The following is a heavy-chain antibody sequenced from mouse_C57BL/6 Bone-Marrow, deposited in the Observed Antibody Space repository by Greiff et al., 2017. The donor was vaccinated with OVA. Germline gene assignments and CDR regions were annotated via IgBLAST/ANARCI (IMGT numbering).Heavy chain of an antibody. D-gene: IGHD1-1*01. V-gene: IGHV1-52*01. CDR3: ARAYYGSTRFAY. Sequence: VKLQQPGAELVRPGSSVKLSCKASGYTFTSYWMHWVKQRPIQGLEWIGNIDPSDSETHYNQKFKDKATLTVDKSSSTAYMQLSSLTSEDSAVYYCARAYYGSTRFAYWGQGTLVTVSA. CDR2: IDPSDSET. CDR1: GYTFTSYW. J-gene: IGHJ3*01.